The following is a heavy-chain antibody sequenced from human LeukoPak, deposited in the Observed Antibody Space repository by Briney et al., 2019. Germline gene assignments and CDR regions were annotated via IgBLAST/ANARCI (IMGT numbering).Heavy chain of an antibody. Sequence: GGSLRLSCAASGFSFSDYYMSWIRQAPGKGLEWVSYITNSGGGIYYADSVKGRFTISRDNARNLVSLQMNSLRVEDTAIYYCASLSVPMWGQGILVTVSS. J-gene: IGHJ4*02. D-gene: IGHD2/OR15-2a*01. CDR3: ASLSVPM. V-gene: IGHV3-11*01. CDR2: ITNSGGGI. CDR1: GFSFSDYY.